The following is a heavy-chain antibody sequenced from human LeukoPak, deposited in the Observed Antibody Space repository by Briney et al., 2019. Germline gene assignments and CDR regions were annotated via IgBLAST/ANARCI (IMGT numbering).Heavy chain of an antibody. CDR1: GYTFTSYY. V-gene: IGHV1-46*01. J-gene: IGHJ5*02. Sequence: ASVKVSCKASGYTFTSYYMHWVRQAPGQGLEWMGIINPSGGSTSYAQKFQGRVPMTRDTSTSTVYMELSSLRSEDTAVYYCARGGASYYYGSGSYPGGFDPWGQGTLVTVSS. D-gene: IGHD3-10*01. CDR3: ARGGASYYYGSGSYPGGFDP. CDR2: INPSGGST.